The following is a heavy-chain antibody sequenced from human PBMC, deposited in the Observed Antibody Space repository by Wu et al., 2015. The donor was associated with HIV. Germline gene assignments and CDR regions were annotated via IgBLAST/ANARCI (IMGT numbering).Heavy chain of an antibody. CDR2: IIPIFGTA. D-gene: IGHD3-3*01. Sequence: QVQLVQYGAEVKKPGSSVKVSCKASGGTFSSYAISWVRQAPGQGLEWMGGIIPIFGTANYAQKFQGRVTITADESTSTAYMELSSLRSEDTAVYYCARSMGFLEWSKMNGAFDIWGQGTMVTVSS. CDR1: GGTFSSYA. CDR3: ARSMGFLEWSKMNGAFDI. V-gene: IGHV1-69*12. J-gene: IGHJ3*02.